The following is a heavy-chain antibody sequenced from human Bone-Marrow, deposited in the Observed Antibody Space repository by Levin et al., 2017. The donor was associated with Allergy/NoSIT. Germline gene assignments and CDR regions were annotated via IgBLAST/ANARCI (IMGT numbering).Heavy chain of an antibody. CDR2: VIPSFATT. Sequence: ASVKVSCKASGGTFNNYAISWVRQAPGQGLEWVGGVIPSFATTNYGQKFQGRVTITADESTTTAYMEIHSLRSADTAVYYCAGGWGTVAGTGSYFYYYYGMDVWGQGTTVTVSS. V-gene: IGHV1-69*13. J-gene: IGHJ6*02. D-gene: IGHD6-19*01. CDR1: GGTFNNYA. CDR3: AGGWGTVAGTGSYFYYYYGMDV.